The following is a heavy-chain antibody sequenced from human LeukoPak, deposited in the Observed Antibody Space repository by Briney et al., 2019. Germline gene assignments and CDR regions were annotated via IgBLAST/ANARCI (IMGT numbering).Heavy chain of an antibody. CDR3: ARLPVIVVGIADDFDY. J-gene: IGHJ4*02. Sequence: PSETLSLTCTVSGGSISSSSYYWGWIRQPPGKGLEWIGSIYYSGSTYYNPSLKSRVTISVDTSKNQFSLKLSSVTAADTAVYYCARLPVIVVGIADDFDYWGQGTLVTVSS. CDR1: GGSISSSSYY. D-gene: IGHD3-22*01. CDR2: IYYSGST. V-gene: IGHV4-39*01.